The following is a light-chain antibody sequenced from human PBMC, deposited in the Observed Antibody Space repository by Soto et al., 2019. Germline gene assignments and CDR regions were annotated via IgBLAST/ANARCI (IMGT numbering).Light chain of an antibody. J-gene: IGKJ1*01. CDR1: QSISSW. Sequence: DIQMTQSPSTLSASVVDRVTITCRASQSISSWLAWYQQKPGKAPKLLIYMASSLESGVPSRVSGSGSGTEFTLTISSLQHDDVATYYCQQYNSYPWTFGQGTTVEIK. V-gene: IGKV1-5*03. CDR2: MAS. CDR3: QQYNSYPWT.